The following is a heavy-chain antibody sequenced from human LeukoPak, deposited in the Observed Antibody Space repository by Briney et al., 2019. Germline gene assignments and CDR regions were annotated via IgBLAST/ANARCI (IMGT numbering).Heavy chain of an antibody. D-gene: IGHD5-18*01. CDR2: IGSSGDIT. Sequence: GGSLRLSCAASGFTFSSYAMSWVRQAPGMGLERVSSIGSSGDITYYADSVKGRFTISRDNSKNTLYLQMNSLRADDTAVYYCAGVDAAMPDAFDIWGQGTTVTVSS. CDR1: GFTFSSYA. J-gene: IGHJ3*02. V-gene: IGHV3-23*01. CDR3: AGVDAAMPDAFDI.